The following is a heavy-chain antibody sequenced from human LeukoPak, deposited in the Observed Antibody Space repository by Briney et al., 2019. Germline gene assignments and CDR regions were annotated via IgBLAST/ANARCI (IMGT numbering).Heavy chain of an antibody. CDR3: AKTLYSGSWYFDY. V-gene: IGHV3-74*01. D-gene: IGHD6-13*01. CDR2: INSDGSST. CDR1: GFTFSSYW. J-gene: IGHJ4*02. Sequence: GGSLRLSCAASGFTFSSYWMHWVRQAPGKGLVWVSRINSDGSSTSYADSVKGRFTISRDNAKNTLYLQMNSLRVEDTAVHFCAKTLYSGSWYFDYWGQGTLVTVS.